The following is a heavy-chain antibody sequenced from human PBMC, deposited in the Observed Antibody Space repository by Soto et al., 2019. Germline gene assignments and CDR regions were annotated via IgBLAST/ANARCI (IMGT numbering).Heavy chain of an antibody. CDR3: IVRYPYYFDY. J-gene: IGHJ4*02. V-gene: IGHV3-15*07. CDR1: GFTFSNAW. D-gene: IGHD2-21*01. Sequence: EVQLVESGGGLVKPGGSLRLSCAASGFTFSNAWMNWVRQAPGKGLEWVGRIKSKTDGGTTDYAAPVKGRFTISRDDSNNTLSLQMNNLKTEDTAVYYCIVRYPYYFDYWGQATVVTVSS. CDR2: IKSKTDGGTT.